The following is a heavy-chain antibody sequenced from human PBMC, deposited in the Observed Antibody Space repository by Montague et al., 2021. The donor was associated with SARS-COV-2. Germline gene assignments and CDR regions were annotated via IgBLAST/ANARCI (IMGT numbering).Heavy chain of an antibody. CDR1: GSTFSSYW. J-gene: IGHJ6*03. V-gene: IGHV3-74*01. CDR2: INSDGSST. CDR3: ARDGVLRYFDWSPYYHNYMDV. D-gene: IGHD3-9*01. Sequence: SLLLSFSSSGSTFSSYWMHWVRQAPGKGLVWVSRINSDGSSTSYADSVKGRFTISRDNAKNTLYLQMNSLRAEDTAVYYCARDGVLRYFDWSPYYHNYMDVWGKGTTVTVSS.